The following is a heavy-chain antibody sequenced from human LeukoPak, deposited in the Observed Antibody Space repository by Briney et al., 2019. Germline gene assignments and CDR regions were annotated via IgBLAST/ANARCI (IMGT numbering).Heavy chain of an antibody. CDR2: INPSGGST. J-gene: IGHJ3*02. Sequence: GASVKVSCKASGYTFTSYYMHWVRQAPGQGLEWMGIINPSGGSTSYAQKLQGRVTMTRDTSTSTVYMELSSLRPEDTAVYYCARDTSDSSGYWVDAFDIWGQGTMVTVSS. CDR1: GYTFTSYY. CDR3: ARDTSDSSGYWVDAFDI. V-gene: IGHV1-46*01. D-gene: IGHD3-22*01.